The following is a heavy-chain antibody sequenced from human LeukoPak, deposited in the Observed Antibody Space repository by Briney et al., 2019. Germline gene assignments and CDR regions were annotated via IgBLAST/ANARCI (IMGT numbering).Heavy chain of an antibody. CDR2: INHSGST. V-gene: IGHV4-34*01. CDR1: GGPFSGYY. D-gene: IGHD6-13*01. Sequence: PSETLSLTCAVYGGPFSGYYWSWIRQPPGKGLEWIGEINHSGSTNYNPSLKSRVTISVDTSKNQFSLKLSSVTAADTAVYYCARGNSSSGVDYWGQGTLVTVSS. J-gene: IGHJ4*02. CDR3: ARGNSSSGVDY.